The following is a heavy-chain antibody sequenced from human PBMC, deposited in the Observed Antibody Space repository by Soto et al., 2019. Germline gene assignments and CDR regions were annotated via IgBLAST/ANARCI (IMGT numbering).Heavy chain of an antibody. D-gene: IGHD3-22*01. CDR2: ISSSSSTI. V-gene: IGHV3-48*01. J-gene: IGHJ4*02. CDR1: GFTFSSYS. Sequence: EVQLVESGGGLVQPGGSLRLSCAASGFTFSSYSMNWVRQAPGKGLEWVSYISSSSSTIYYADSVKGRFTISRDNAKNSQYLQMNGLRAEDTAVYYCARDPSGYYDSSGYPRWGQGTLVTVSS. CDR3: ARDPSGYYDSSGYPR.